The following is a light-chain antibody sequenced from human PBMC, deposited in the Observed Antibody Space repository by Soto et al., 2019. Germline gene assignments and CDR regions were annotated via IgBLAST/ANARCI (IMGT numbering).Light chain of an antibody. J-gene: IGKJ3*01. V-gene: IGKV1-9*01. Sequence: DIQLTQSPSFLSASVGDRVTITCRASHDISNYLAWYQQRPGKAPKLLISGASTLQSGVPSRFSGSGSGTEFTLTIGSLQPEDFATYYCQQLNSYSFTFGPGATVDIK. CDR3: QQLNSYSFT. CDR2: GAS. CDR1: HDISNY.